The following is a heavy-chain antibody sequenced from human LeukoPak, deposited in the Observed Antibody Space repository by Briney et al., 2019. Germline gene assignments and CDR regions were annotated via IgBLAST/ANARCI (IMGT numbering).Heavy chain of an antibody. CDR3: AMGAYYDFWSGYYPGRFGMDV. D-gene: IGHD3-3*01. Sequence: ASVKVSCKASGYTFTSYGISWVRQAPGQGLEWMGWISAYNGNTNYAQKLQGRGTMTTDTSTSTAYMELRSLRSDDTAVYYCAMGAYYDFWSGYYPGRFGMDVWGQGTTVTVSS. V-gene: IGHV1-18*01. J-gene: IGHJ6*02. CDR2: ISAYNGNT. CDR1: GYTFTSYG.